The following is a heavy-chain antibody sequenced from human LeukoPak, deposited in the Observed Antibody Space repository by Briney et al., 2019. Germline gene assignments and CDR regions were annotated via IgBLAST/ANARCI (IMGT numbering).Heavy chain of an antibody. CDR1: GGSFSGYY. CDR3: ARGPRFYGSGSYFDY. Sequence: PSETLSLTCAVYGGSFSGYYWSWIRQPPGKGLEWIGEINHSGSTNYNPSLKSRVTISVDTSKNQFSLKLSSVTAADTAVYYCARGPRFYGSGSYFDYWGQGTLVTVSS. V-gene: IGHV4-34*01. J-gene: IGHJ4*02. D-gene: IGHD3-10*01. CDR2: INHSGST.